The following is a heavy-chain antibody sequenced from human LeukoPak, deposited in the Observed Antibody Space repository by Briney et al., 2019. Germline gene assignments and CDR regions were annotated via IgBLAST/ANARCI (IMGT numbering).Heavy chain of an antibody. CDR1: GFTFSSYA. CDR2: ISGSGGST. Sequence: GGSLRLSCAASGFTFSSYAMTWVRQAQGKGLEWVSSISGSGGSTYYADSVKGRFTISRDNSKNTLYLQMNSLRAEDTALYYCAKDDNGGYYYRGNLDHWGQGTLVSVSS. CDR3: AKDDNGGYYYRGNLDH. J-gene: IGHJ4*02. D-gene: IGHD3-22*01. V-gene: IGHV3-23*01.